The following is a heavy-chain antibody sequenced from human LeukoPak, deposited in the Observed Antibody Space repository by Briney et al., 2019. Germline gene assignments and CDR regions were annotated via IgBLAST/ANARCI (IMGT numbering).Heavy chain of an antibody. V-gene: IGHV3-21*01. CDR3: AGDQGGGYSYGWQSFDY. CDR1: GFTFSSYS. CDR2: ISSSSSYI. Sequence: GGSLRLSCAASGFTFSSYSMNWVRQAPGKGLEWVSSISSSSSYIYYADSVKGRFTISRDNAKNSLYLQMNSLRAEDTAVYYCAGDQGGGYSYGWQSFDYWGQGTLVTVSS. J-gene: IGHJ4*02. D-gene: IGHD5-18*01.